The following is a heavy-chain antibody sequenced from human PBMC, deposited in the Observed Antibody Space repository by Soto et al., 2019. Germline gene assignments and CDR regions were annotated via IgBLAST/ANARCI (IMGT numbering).Heavy chain of an antibody. Sequence: GASVKVSCKASGYTFTSYGISWVRQAPGQGLEWMGWISAYNGNTKYAQKLQGRVTMTTDTSTSTADMELRSLRSDDTAVYYCAREPKYFDYWGQGTFVSVSS. V-gene: IGHV1-18*01. CDR3: AREPKYFDY. J-gene: IGHJ4*02. CDR2: ISAYNGNT. CDR1: GYTFTSYG.